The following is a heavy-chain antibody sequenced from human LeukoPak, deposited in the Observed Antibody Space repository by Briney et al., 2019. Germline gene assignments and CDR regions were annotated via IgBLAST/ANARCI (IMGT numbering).Heavy chain of an antibody. CDR1: GGFFSGYY. CDR3: ARGRGYSYGYCWFDP. Sequence: SETLSLTCAVYGGFFSGYYWSWIRQPPGKGLEWIGEINHSGSTNYNPSLKSRVTISVDTSKNQFSLKLSSVTAADTAVYYCARGRGYSYGYCWFDPWGQGTLVTVSS. CDR2: INHSGST. D-gene: IGHD5-18*01. J-gene: IGHJ5*02. V-gene: IGHV4-34*01.